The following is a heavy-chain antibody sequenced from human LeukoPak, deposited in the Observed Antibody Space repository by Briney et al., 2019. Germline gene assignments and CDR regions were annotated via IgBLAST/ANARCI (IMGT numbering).Heavy chain of an antibody. CDR1: GYTFTSYG. CDR3: AREGGAYCSGGSCYSVLDY. J-gene: IGHJ4*02. CDR2: ISAYNGNT. V-gene: IGHV1-18*01. D-gene: IGHD2-15*01. Sequence: ASVKVSCKASGYTFTSYGISWVRQAPGQGLEWMGWISAYNGNTKYAQNLQGRVTMTTDTSTSTAYMELRSLRSDDTAVYYCAREGGAYCSGGSCYSVLDYWGQGTLVTVSS.